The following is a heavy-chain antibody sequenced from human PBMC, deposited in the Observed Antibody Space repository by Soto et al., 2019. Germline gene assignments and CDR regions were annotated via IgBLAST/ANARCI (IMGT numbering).Heavy chain of an antibody. CDR1: GYTFTGYY. D-gene: IGHD1-26*01. Sequence: ASVKVSCKASGYTFTGYYMHWVRQAPGQGLEWMGWINPNSGATNYAQKFQDRVTMTRDTSISTAYMELSRLRSDDTAVYYCARAGGPARVGYNWFDPWGQGTLVTVSS. V-gene: IGHV1-2*02. CDR2: INPNSGAT. J-gene: IGHJ5*02. CDR3: ARAGGPARVGYNWFDP.